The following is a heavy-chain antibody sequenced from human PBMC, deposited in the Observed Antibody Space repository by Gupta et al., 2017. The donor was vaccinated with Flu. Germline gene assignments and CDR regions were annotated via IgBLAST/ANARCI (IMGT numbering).Heavy chain of an antibody. V-gene: IGHV1-2*06. Sequence: APGQGLEWMGRINPNSGGTNYAQKFQGRVTMTRDTSISTAYMELSRLRSDDTAVYYCARDYYDSSGYYWNTFWGQGTLVTVSS. CDR2: INPNSGGT. J-gene: IGHJ4*02. D-gene: IGHD3-22*01. CDR3: ARDYYDSSGYYWNTF.